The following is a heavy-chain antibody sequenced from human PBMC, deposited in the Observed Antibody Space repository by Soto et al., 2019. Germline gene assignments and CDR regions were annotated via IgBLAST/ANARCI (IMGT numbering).Heavy chain of an antibody. CDR1: GFTFGDNA. CDR3: ASGQRAFS. D-gene: IGHD3-10*01. Sequence: PGGSLRLSCTASGFTFGDNAVSWFRQAPGKGLEWVAIMRSKTYGGTTEYAASVKGRFTISIDDSKTIAYLQMNSLKIEDTAMYYCASGQRAFSWGQGTLVTVSS. J-gene: IGHJ5*02. CDR2: MRSKTYGGTT. V-gene: IGHV3-49*03.